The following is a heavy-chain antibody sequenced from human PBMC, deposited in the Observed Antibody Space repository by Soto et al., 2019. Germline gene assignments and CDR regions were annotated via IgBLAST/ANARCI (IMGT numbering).Heavy chain of an antibody. CDR3: VEDKERGGYDSDFDS. CDR1: GFTFGSYW. J-gene: IGHJ4*02. Sequence: EVQLVESGGGLVQPGGSLRLSCAVSGFTFGSYWMNWVRLIPGKGLEWVAYIKPDGSATYYVDSVKGRFTISRDNYKNTLYLQMGSLRAEDTALYYCVEDKERGGYDSDFDSWGQGTLVTVSS. CDR2: IKPDGSAT. D-gene: IGHD3-3*01. V-gene: IGHV3-7*03.